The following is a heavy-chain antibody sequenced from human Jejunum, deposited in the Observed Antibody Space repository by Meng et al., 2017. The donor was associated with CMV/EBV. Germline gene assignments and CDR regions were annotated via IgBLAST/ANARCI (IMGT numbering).Heavy chain of an antibody. D-gene: IGHD5-18*01. CDR3: ARDTAIDPAMAGAFDY. J-gene: IGHJ4*02. Sequence: FSSYSMNWVRQAPGKGLEWVSSITTSGSYIYYANSVKGRFTISRDNAKNSLFLQMDSLRAEDTAVYYCARDTAIDPAMAGAFDYWGRGTLVTVSS. CDR2: ITTSGSYI. V-gene: IGHV3-21*01. CDR1: FSSYS.